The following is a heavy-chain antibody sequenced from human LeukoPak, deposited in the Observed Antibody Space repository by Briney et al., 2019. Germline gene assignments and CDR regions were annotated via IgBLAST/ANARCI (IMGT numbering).Heavy chain of an antibody. V-gene: IGHV4-61*02. CDR2: IYTSGST. CDR1: GGSISSGSYY. J-gene: IGHJ5*02. Sequence: SSETLSLTCTVSGGSISSGSYYWSWIRQPAGKGLEWIGRIYTSGSTNYNPSLKSRVTISVDTSKNQFSLKLSSVTAADTAVYYCARDRRSQRRGYSSSAFDPWGQGTLVTVSS. D-gene: IGHD6-6*01. CDR3: ARDRRSQRRGYSSSAFDP.